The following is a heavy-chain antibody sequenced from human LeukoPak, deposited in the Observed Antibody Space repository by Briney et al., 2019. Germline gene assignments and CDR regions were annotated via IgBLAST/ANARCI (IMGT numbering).Heavy chain of an antibody. Sequence: SETLSLTCTVSGGSISISRYYWGWIRQPPGKGLEGFGSIYYSGSTYYNPSLKSRVTISVDTSKNQFSLQLSSVTAADTAVYYCARHRVVYDILTGYRVFYYFDYWGPGTLVTVSS. CDR1: GGSISISRYY. J-gene: IGHJ4*02. V-gene: IGHV4-39*01. CDR2: IYYSGST. D-gene: IGHD3-9*01. CDR3: ARHRVVYDILTGYRVFYYFDY.